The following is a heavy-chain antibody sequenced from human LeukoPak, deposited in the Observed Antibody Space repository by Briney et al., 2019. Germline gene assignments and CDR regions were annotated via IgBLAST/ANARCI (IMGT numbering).Heavy chain of an antibody. J-gene: IGHJ4*02. CDR3: ARDGGIITMIVVFDY. V-gene: IGHV3-30-3*01. CDR1: GFTFSSYA. Sequence: GRSLRLSCAASGFTFSSYAMHWVRQAPGKGLEWVAVISYDGSNKYYADSVKGRFTISRDNSKNTLYLRMNSLRAEDTAVYYCARDGGIITMIVVFDYWGQGTLVTVSS. D-gene: IGHD3-22*01. CDR2: ISYDGSNK.